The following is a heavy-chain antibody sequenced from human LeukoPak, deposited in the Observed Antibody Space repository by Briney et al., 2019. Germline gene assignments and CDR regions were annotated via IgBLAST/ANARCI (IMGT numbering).Heavy chain of an antibody. CDR2: IWHDGSNQ. D-gene: IGHD2-15*01. Sequence: GRSLRLSCAASGFIFRSNGMHWVRQAPAKGLEWLAVIWHDGSNQYYADSVKGRFTISRDNSKNTLYLQMNSLRVEDTAVYYCARDGSDSDLDYWGQGTLVTASS. V-gene: IGHV3-33*01. J-gene: IGHJ4*02. CDR3: ARDGSDSDLDY. CDR1: GFIFRSNG.